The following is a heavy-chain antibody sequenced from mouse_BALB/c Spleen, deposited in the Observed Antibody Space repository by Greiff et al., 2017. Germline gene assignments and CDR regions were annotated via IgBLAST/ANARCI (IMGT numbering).Heavy chain of an antibody. J-gene: IGHJ3*01. Sequence: EVKVVESGGGLVKPGGSLKLSCAASGFTFSSYAMSWVRQTPEKRLEWVASISSGGSTYYPDSVKGRFTISRDNARNILYLQMSSLRSEDTAMYYCARGWDGWFAYWGQGTLVTVSA. D-gene: IGHD4-1*01. CDR1: GFTFSSYA. CDR2: ISSGGST. V-gene: IGHV5-6-5*01. CDR3: ARGWDGWFAY.